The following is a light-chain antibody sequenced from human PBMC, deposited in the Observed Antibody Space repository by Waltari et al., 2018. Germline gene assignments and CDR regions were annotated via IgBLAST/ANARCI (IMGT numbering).Light chain of an antibody. V-gene: IGKV2-28*01. CDR2: LAS. CDR3: MQALQSPPYT. CDR1: QSLLHRNGYDY. J-gene: IGKJ2*01. Sequence: DIVMTQTPLSLSVTPGEPASISCRSSQSLLHRNGYDYLDWNLQKPGQSPHLLIYLASKRASGFSDRFSGSGSGTNFTLKITRVEAEDVGVYYCMQALQSPPYTFGQGTKLENK.